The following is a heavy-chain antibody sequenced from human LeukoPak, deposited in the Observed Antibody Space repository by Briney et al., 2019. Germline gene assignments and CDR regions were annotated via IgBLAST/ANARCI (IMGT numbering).Heavy chain of an antibody. CDR1: GFTFSSYA. Sequence: GGSLRLSCAASGFTFSSYAMHWVRQAPGKGLEWVAVISYDGSNKYYADSVKGRFTISRDNSKNTLYLQMNSLRAEDTAVYYCANLVAAAGTVDYWGQGTLVTVSS. CDR3: ANLVAAAGTVDY. V-gene: IGHV3-30-3*01. J-gene: IGHJ4*02. CDR2: ISYDGSNK. D-gene: IGHD6-13*01.